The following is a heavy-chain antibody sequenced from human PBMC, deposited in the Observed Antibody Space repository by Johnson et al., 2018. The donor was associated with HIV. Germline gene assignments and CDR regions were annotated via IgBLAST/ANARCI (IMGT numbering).Heavy chain of an antibody. Sequence: QVQLVESGGGVVQPGRSLRLSCAASDFTFSNNAIHWVRQAPGKGLEWVAVISYDGTNTYYADSVRGRFTISRDNSRNTVYLQMNSLRAEDTAVYYCARSPPSYGSGSYLGLDAFDIWGKGTMVTVSS. J-gene: IGHJ3*02. V-gene: IGHV3-30*14. CDR2: ISYDGTNT. D-gene: IGHD3-10*01. CDR3: ARSPPSYGSGSYLGLDAFDI. CDR1: DFTFSNNA.